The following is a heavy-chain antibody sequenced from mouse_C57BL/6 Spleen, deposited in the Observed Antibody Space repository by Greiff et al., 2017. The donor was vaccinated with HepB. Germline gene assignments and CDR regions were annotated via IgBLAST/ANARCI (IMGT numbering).Heavy chain of an antibody. J-gene: IGHJ1*03. V-gene: IGHV5-4*01. CDR3: ARDRDDGYYWYFDV. CDR2: ISDGGSYT. CDR1: GFTFSSYA. D-gene: IGHD2-3*01. Sequence: EVQLVESGGGLVKPGGSLKLSCAASGFTFSSYAMSWVRQTPEKRLEWVATISDGGSYTYYPDNVKGRFTISRDNAKNNLYLQMSHLKSEDTAMYYCARDRDDGYYWYFDVWGTGTTVTVSS.